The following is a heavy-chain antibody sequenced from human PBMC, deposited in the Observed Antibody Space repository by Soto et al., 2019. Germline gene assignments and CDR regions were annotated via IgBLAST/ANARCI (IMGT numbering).Heavy chain of an antibody. J-gene: IGHJ6*02. CDR2: IIPIFSTA. Sequence: GASVKVSCKASGGTFSSYAISWVRQAPGQGLEWMGGIIPIFSTANYAQKFQGRVTITADKSTSTAYMELSSLRSEDTAVYYCARAYCSGGSCYSYYYYGMDVWGQGTTVTVSS. CDR1: GGTFSSYA. V-gene: IGHV1-69*06. D-gene: IGHD2-15*01. CDR3: ARAYCSGGSCYSYYYYGMDV.